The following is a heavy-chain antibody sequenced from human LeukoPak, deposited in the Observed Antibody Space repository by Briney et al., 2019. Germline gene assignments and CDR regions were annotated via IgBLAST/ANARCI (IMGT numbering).Heavy chain of an antibody. CDR3: ARPRFKLAPSDY. V-gene: IGHV3-7*01. J-gene: IGHJ4*02. D-gene: IGHD2-15*01. CDR1: GFTFSSYW. Sequence: GGSLRLSCAASGFTFSSYWMSWVRQARGKGLDWVANIKQDGSEKYYVDSVKGQFTISRDNAKTSLYLQMNSLRAEDTAVYYCARPRFKLAPSDYWGQGTLVTVSS. CDR2: IKQDGSEK.